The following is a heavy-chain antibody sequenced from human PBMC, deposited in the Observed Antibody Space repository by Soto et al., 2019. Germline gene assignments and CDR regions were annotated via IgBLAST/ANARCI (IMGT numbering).Heavy chain of an antibody. CDR1: GDSVSSGGYY. CDR2: ISSSGSA. D-gene: IGHD6-19*01. Sequence: SETLSLTCTVSGDSVSSGGYYWSWIRQPPGKGLEWIGYISSSGSANYNPSLKSRVTISRDTSKNQISLKVASVTAADTAGYYCARGFSSVSMDAWGQGTTVTVSS. J-gene: IGHJ6*02. CDR3: ARGFSSVSMDA. V-gene: IGHV4-61*08.